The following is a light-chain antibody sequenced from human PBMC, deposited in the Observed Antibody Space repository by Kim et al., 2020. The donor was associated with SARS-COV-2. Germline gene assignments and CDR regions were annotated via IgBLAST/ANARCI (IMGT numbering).Light chain of an antibody. CDR2: DAS. CDR3: QHYNSYPWT. V-gene: IGKV1-5*01. CDR1: QSISGW. Sequence: DIQMTQSPSTLSAFVGDSVTITCRASQSISGWLAWYQQKPGRAPKLLIYDASTLESGVPSRFSGSGSGTEFTLTISSLQPDDFANYYCQHYNSYPWTFGQGTKVDIK. J-gene: IGKJ1*01.